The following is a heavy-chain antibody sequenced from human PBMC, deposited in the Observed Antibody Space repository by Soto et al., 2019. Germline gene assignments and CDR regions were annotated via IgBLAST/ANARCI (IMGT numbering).Heavy chain of an antibody. CDR2: ISAHNGNT. J-gene: IGHJ4*02. D-gene: IGHD1-1*01. CDR1: GYAFTTYG. V-gene: IGHV1-18*01. Sequence: QVHLVQSGAEVKKPGASVKVSCKGSGYAFTTYGITWVRQAPGQGLEWMGWISAHNGNTNYAQKPQGRDTGTRDTTTNTAYMELGSLRSDDAAVYYWARGRYGDYWGQGALVTVSS. CDR3: ARGRYGDY.